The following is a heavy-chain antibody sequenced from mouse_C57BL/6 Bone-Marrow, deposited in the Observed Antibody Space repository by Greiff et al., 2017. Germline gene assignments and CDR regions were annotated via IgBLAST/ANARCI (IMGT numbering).Heavy chain of an antibody. V-gene: IGHV1-72*01. CDR2: IDPNSGGT. J-gene: IGHJ1*03. CDR1: GYTFTSYW. Sequence: QVQLKQPGAELVKPGASVKLSCKASGYTFTSYWMHWVKQRPGRGLEWIGRIDPNSGGTKYNEKFKSKATLTVDKPSSTAYMQLSSLTSEDSAGYYWARSRLGRKGYFDVWGTGTTVTVSS. D-gene: IGHD4-1*01. CDR3: ARSRLGRKGYFDV.